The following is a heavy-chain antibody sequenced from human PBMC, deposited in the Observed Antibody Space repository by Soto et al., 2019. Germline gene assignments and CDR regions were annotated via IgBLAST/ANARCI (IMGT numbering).Heavy chain of an antibody. CDR3: ARGFGRFNY. CDR2: IDGSGTTK. V-gene: IGHV3-48*03. CDR1: GFTFNDFE. D-gene: IGHD3-10*01. J-gene: IGHJ4*02. Sequence: EVQLLESGGGLVQPGGSLRLSCGVSGFTFNDFEMNWVRQAPGKGLEWLAYIDGSGTTKKYADSVRGRFTISRHNPNNSLFLQMSSLSAVDTAIYYCARGFGRFNYWGQGTLVSVSS.